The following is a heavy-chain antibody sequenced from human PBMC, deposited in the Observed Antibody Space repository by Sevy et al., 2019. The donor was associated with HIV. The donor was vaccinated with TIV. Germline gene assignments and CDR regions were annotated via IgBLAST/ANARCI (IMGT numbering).Heavy chain of an antibody. CDR2: RKEDGSEK. V-gene: IGHV3-7*01. Sequence: EGSLRLSCAASGFTFSVYWMNWVRRAPGKGLEWVATRKEDGSEKDYVDSVKGRFTISRDNAKNSLYLQMNSLRAEDTAVYYGAREGVGGYSYSLDYWGQGTLVTVSS. CDR3: AREGVGGYSYSLDY. D-gene: IGHD5-18*01. J-gene: IGHJ4*02. CDR1: GFTFSVYW.